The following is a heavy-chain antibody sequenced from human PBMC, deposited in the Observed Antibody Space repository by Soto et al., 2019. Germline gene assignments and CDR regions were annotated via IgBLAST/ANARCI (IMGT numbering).Heavy chain of an antibody. D-gene: IGHD3-9*01. J-gene: IGHJ4*02. CDR1: GGSISSGSFY. CDR2: ISDSGSS. V-gene: IGHV4-31*03. Sequence: QVQLQESGPGLVKPSQTLTLTCTVSGGSISSGSFYWIWIRQHPGKGLEWIGHISDSGSSYYNPSIESRVTIYVDTSKNQFSLKLSAVTAADTAVYFCARTTFYDIFTAYYSLFDYWGQGTLVTGSS. CDR3: ARTTFYDIFTAYYSLFDY.